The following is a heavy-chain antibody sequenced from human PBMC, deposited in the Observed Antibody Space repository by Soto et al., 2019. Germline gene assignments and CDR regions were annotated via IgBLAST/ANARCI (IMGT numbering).Heavy chain of an antibody. Sequence: GGSLRLSCAASGFTFSSYGMHWVRQAPGKGLEWVAVIWYDGSNKYYADSVKGRFTISRDSSKNTLYLQMNSLRAEDTAVYYCARGGEPYYYDSSGYYASGDYWGQGTLVTVSS. D-gene: IGHD3-22*01. CDR1: GFTFSSYG. V-gene: IGHV3-33*01. J-gene: IGHJ4*02. CDR3: ARGGEPYYYDSSGYYASGDY. CDR2: IWYDGSNK.